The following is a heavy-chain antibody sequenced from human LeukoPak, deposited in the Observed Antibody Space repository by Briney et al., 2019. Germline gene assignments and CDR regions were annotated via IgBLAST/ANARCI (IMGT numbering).Heavy chain of an antibody. CDR1: GGSFSGYY. D-gene: IGHD6-13*01. CDR2: INHSGST. CDR3: ARGSGIAAHASRYGMDV. Sequence: SETLSLTCAVYGGSFSGYYWSWIRQPPGKGLEWIGEINHSGSTNYNPSPKSRVTISVDTSKNQFSLKLRSVTAADTAVYYCARGSGIAAHASRYGMDVWGQGTTVTVSS. V-gene: IGHV4-34*01. J-gene: IGHJ6*02.